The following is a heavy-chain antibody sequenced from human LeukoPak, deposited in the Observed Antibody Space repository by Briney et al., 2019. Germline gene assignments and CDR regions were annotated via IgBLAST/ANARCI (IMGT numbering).Heavy chain of an antibody. CDR1: GGTFSSYA. CDR2: IIPIFGTA. D-gene: IGHD3-10*01. Sequence: ASVKVSCKASGGTFSSYAISWVRQAPGQGLEWMGGIIPIFGTANYAQKFQGRVTITADESTSTAYMELSSLRSEDTAVYYCARAYPRYYGSGSLYWFDPWGQGTLVTVSS. CDR3: ARAYPRYYGSGSLYWFDP. J-gene: IGHJ5*02. V-gene: IGHV1-69*13.